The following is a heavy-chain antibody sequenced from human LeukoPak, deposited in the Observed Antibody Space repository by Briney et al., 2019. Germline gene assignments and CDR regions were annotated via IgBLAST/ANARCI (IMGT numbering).Heavy chain of an antibody. CDR3: VTGDHSPYYFQY. CDR2: FHPEDDEI. V-gene: IGHV1-24*01. Sequence: ASVKVSCTVSGSSLSGLSMHWVRHSPPKGLEWLGGFHPEDDEIIYAQNFQGRVTMTEDTSTDTAYMEVRSLRSEDTAVYFCVTGDHSPYYFQYWGQGTPVTVSS. CDR1: GSSLSGLS. D-gene: IGHD1-26*01. J-gene: IGHJ4*02.